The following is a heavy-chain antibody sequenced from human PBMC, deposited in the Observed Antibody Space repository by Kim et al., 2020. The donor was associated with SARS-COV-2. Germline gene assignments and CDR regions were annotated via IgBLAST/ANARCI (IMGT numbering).Heavy chain of an antibody. Sequence: AQGVTGRFVFSLDTSVSTAYLQISSLKAEDTAVYYCARGHSGDYSFYFDYWGQGTLVTVSS. CDR3: ARGHSGDYSFYFDY. J-gene: IGHJ4*02. D-gene: IGHD4-17*01. V-gene: IGHV7-4-1*02.